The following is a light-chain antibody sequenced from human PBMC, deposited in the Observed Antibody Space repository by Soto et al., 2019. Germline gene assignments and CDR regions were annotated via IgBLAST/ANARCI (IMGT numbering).Light chain of an antibody. CDR3: CSYVGAPTYV. V-gene: IGLV2-23*01. CDR1: SNTIGGYNV. J-gene: IGLJ1*01. CDR2: EGI. Sequence: QSALTQPASVSGSPGQSITISCTGTSNTIGGYNVVSWYQQHPGKAPKVIIYEGIKRPSGVSNRFSGSISGSTASLTISGLQAEDEADYSCCSYVGAPTYVFGTGTKLTVL.